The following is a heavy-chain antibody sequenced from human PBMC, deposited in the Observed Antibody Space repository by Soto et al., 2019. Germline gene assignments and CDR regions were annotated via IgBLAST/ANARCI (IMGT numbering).Heavy chain of an antibody. Sequence: TLSLTCTVSGGSISSGGYYWSWIRQHPGKGLEWIGYIYYSGSTYYNPSLKSRVTISVDTSKNQFSLKLSSVTAADTAVYYCARETVAGRLNNFDYWGQGTLVTVSS. J-gene: IGHJ4*02. CDR3: ARETVAGRLNNFDY. CDR1: GGSISSGGYY. CDR2: IYYSGST. V-gene: IGHV4-31*03. D-gene: IGHD6-19*01.